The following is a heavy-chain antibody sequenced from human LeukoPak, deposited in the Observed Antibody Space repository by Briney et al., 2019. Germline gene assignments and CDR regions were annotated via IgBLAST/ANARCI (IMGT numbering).Heavy chain of an antibody. CDR3: ARDRATAFDY. Sequence: GGSLRLSCAASGFTFSSYGMHWVRQAPGKGLEWVAFIRYDGSNKYYADSVKGRFTISRDNSKNTLYLQMNSLRAEDTAVYYCARDRATAFDYWGQGTLVTVSS. CDR1: GFTFSSYG. CDR2: IRYDGSNK. J-gene: IGHJ4*02. V-gene: IGHV3-30*02.